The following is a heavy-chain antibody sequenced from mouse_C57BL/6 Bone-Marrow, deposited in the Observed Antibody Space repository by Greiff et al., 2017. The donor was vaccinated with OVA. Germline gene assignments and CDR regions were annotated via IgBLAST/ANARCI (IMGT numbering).Heavy chain of an antibody. Sequence: VQLKQSGPGLVKPSQSLSLTCSVTGYSITSGYYWNWIRQFPGNKLEWMGYISYDGSNNYNPSLKNRISITRDTSKNQFFLKLNSVTTEDTATYYGARDPPITTVVDWYFDVWGTGTTVTVSS. CDR1: GYSITSGYY. CDR2: ISYDGSN. D-gene: IGHD1-1*01. CDR3: ARDPPITTVVDWYFDV. V-gene: IGHV3-6*01. J-gene: IGHJ1*03.